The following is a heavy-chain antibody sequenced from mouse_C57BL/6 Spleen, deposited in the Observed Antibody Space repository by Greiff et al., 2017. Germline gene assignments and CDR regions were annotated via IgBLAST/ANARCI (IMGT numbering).Heavy chain of an antibody. D-gene: IGHD1-1*01. CDR2: IYPGGGYT. V-gene: IGHV1-63*01. Sequence: QVQLKESGAELVRPGTSVKMSCKASGYTFTNYWIGWVKQRPGHGLEWIGDIYPGGGYTNYNEKFKGKATLTPDKSSSTAYMQFSSLTSEDSAIYYCATYYGSRHWYFDVWGTGTTVTVSS. CDR1: GYTFTNYW. J-gene: IGHJ1*03. CDR3: ATYYGSRHWYFDV.